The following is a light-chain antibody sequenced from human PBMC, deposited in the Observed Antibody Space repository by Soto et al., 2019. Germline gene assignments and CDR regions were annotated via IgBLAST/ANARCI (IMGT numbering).Light chain of an antibody. J-gene: IGKJ4*01. CDR3: QQYKKWPPLT. Sequence: EIVMTQSPATLSVSPGETATLYCRASRSVAFHLAWYQQKPGQGPRLLIYGAFTRATGIPARFSGSGSGTEFTLTISSLQSEDFAVYYCQQYKKWPPLTFGGGTKVEIK. CDR2: GAF. V-gene: IGKV3-15*01. CDR1: RSVAFH.